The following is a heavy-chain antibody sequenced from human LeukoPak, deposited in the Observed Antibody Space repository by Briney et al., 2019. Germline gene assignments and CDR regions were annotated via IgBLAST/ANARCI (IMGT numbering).Heavy chain of an antibody. CDR3: AKDRGGYARLTGLFDC. CDR1: GFTFSSYW. Sequence: GGSLRLSCAASGFTFSSYWMSWVRQAPGKGLEWVSTISGSGGSTYYADSVKGRFTVSRDNSKNTLYLQMNSLRAEDTAVYYCAKDRGGYARLTGLFDCWGQGTLVTVSS. D-gene: IGHD5-12*01. J-gene: IGHJ4*02. V-gene: IGHV3-23*01. CDR2: ISGSGGST.